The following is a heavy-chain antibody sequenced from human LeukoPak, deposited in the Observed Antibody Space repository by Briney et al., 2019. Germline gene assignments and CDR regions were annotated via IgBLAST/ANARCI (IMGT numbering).Heavy chain of an antibody. CDR1: GFTFSSYG. CDR2: IWYDGSNK. CDR3: ARDGYSYADPNWFDP. J-gene: IGHJ5*02. D-gene: IGHD5-18*01. V-gene: IGHV3-33*01. Sequence: GGSLRLSCAASGFTFSSYGMHWVRQAPGKGLEWVAVIWYDGSNKYYADSVKGRFTISRDNSKNTLYLQMNSLRAEDTAVYYRARDGYSYADPNWFDPWGQGTLVTVSS.